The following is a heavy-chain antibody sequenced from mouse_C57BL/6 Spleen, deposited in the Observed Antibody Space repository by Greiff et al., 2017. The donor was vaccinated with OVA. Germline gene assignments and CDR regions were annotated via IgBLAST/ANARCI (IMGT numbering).Heavy chain of an antibody. CDR3: ARMGPGFDY. CDR1: GYAFTNYL. D-gene: IGHD4-1*01. CDR2: INPGSGGT. V-gene: IGHV1-54*01. Sequence: VQLQQSGAELVRPGTSVKVSCKASGYAFTNYLIEWVKQRPGQGLEWIGVINPGSGGTNYNEKFKGKATLTADKSSSTAYMQLSSLTSEDSAVYFCARMGPGFDYGGQGTTLTVSS. J-gene: IGHJ2*01.